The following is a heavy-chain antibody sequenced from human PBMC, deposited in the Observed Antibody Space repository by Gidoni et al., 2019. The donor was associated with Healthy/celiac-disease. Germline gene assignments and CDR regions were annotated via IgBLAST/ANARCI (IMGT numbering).Heavy chain of an antibody. V-gene: IGHV4-59*01. J-gene: IGHJ6*03. CDR2: IYYSGST. CDR1: GGSISSYY. Sequence: QVQLQESGPGLVTPSETLSLTCTVSGGSISSYYWSWIRQPPGKGLEWFGYIYYSGSTNYNPTLKSRVTISVDTSKNQFSLKLSSVTAADTAVYYCARYYYGSGSYYHINEDYYYMDVWGKGTTVTVSS. D-gene: IGHD3-10*01. CDR3: ARYYYGSGSYYHINEDYYYMDV.